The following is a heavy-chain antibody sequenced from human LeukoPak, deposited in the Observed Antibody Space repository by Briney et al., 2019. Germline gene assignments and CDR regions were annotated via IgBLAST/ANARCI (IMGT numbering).Heavy chain of an antibody. CDR1: GFTFGKYW. J-gene: IGHJ4*02. V-gene: IGHV3-7*03. CDR3: ARDQYDTWSRRGNFDS. D-gene: IGHD3-3*01. CDR2: IKLDGSEK. Sequence: PGGSLRLSCVASGFTFGKYWMSWVRQAPGKGLEWVANIKLDGSEKNYVDSVKGRFTISRDNTKNSLYLQMNSLRAEDTAGFYCARDQYDTWSRRGNFDSWGQGTLVIVSS.